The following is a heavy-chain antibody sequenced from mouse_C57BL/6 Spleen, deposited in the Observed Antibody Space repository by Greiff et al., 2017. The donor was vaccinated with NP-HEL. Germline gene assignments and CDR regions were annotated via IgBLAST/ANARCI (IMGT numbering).Heavy chain of an antibody. V-gene: IGHV14-3*01. D-gene: IGHD2-3*01. Sequence: EVKLQESVAELVRPGASVKLSCTASGFNIKNTYMHWVKQRPEQGLEWIGRIDPANGNTKYAPKFQGKATITADTSSNTAYLQLSSLTSEDTAIYYCARSEDGNYYAMDYWGQGTSVTVSS. J-gene: IGHJ4*01. CDR3: ARSEDGNYYAMDY. CDR2: IDPANGNT. CDR1: GFNIKNTY.